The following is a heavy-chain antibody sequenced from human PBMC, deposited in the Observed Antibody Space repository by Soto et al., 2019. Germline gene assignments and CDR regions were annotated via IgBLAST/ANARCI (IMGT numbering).Heavy chain of an antibody. D-gene: IGHD6-19*01. CDR2: IIPIFGTA. J-gene: IGHJ4*02. CDR3: ARVVQQWLGTNYFDY. V-gene: IGHV1-69*13. Sequence: ASVKVSCKASGGTFSSYAISWVRQAPGQGLEWMGGIIPIFGTANYAQKFQGRVTITADESTSTAYMELSSLRSEDTAVYYCARVVQQWLGTNYFDYWGQGTLVTVSS. CDR1: GGTFSSYA.